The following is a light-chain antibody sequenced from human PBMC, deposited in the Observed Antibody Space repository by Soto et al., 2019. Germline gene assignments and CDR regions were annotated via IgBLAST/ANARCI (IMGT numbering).Light chain of an antibody. CDR1: QTISNNY. CDR2: AVS. J-gene: IGKJ1*01. Sequence: EIVLTQSPGTLTLSPGESAALSCRASQTISNNYLVWYRQKPGQAPRLLIYAVSSRAAGIPDRFSGSGSGTDFALTIARLEPEDSAVYYCQHHSYSPWTFGPGTRVEI. V-gene: IGKV3-20*01. CDR3: QHHSYSPWT.